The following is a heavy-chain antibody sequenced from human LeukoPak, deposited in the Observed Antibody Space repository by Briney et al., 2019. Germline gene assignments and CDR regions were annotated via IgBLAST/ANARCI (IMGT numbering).Heavy chain of an antibody. Sequence: GGSLRLSCAASGFTFSSHSMHWVRQAPGKGLEWVAVISYDGSNEYDGSHKYYAGSVKGRFTISRDNSNNTVYLQMNSLRAEDTAVYYCAKDRYSYGYGWYFDYWGQGTLVTVSS. V-gene: IGHV3-30*04. J-gene: IGHJ4*02. CDR1: GFTFSSHS. CDR3: AKDRYSYGYGWYFDY. D-gene: IGHD5-18*01. CDR2: ISYDGS.